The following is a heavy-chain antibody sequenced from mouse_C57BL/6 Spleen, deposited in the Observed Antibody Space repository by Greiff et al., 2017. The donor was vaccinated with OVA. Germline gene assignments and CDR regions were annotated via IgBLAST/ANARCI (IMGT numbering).Heavy chain of an antibody. D-gene: IGHD4-1*01. V-gene: IGHV1-82*01. Sequence: QVQLQQSGPELVKPGASVKISCKASGYASSSSWMNWVKQRPGKGLEWIGRIYPGDGDTNYNGKFKGKATLTADKSSSTAYMQLSSLTSEDSAVYFCARSTGTGGYYFDYWGQGTTLTVSS. CDR2: IYPGDGDT. J-gene: IGHJ2*01. CDR3: ARSTGTGGYYFDY. CDR1: GYASSSSW.